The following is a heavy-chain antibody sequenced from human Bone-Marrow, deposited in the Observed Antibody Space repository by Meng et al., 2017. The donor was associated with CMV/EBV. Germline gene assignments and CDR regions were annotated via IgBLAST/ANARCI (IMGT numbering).Heavy chain of an antibody. CDR2: IKQDGSEK. CDR3: AREAPVAVLRGYYYYGMDV. D-gene: IGHD6-19*01. J-gene: IGHJ6*02. V-gene: IGHV3-7*01. CDR1: GFTFSSYW. Sequence: GGSLRLSCAASGFTFSSYWMSWVRQAPGKGLEWVANIKQDGSEKYYVDSVKGRFTISKDNAKSSLYLQMNSLRAEDTAVYYCAREAPVAVLRGYYYYGMDVWGQGTTVTVSS.